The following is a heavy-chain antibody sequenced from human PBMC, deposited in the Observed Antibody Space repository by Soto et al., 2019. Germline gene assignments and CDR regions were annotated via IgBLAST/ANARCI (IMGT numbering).Heavy chain of an antibody. J-gene: IGHJ4*02. CDR1: GFTVSSNY. D-gene: IGHD6-13*01. Sequence: EVQLVESGGGLIQPGGSLRLSCAASGFTVSSNYMSWVRQAPGKGLEWVSAISGSGGSTYYADSVKGRFTISRDNSKNTLYLQMNSLRAEDTAVYYCAKPQAAAGRWWDYWGQGTLVTVSS. CDR2: ISGSGGST. V-gene: IGHV3-23*04. CDR3: AKPQAAAGRWWDY.